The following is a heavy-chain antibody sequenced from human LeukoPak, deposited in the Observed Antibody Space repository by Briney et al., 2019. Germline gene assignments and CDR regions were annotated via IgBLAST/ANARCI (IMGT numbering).Heavy chain of an antibody. Sequence: RGESPKISCKGSGYSFTSYWIGWVRQMPGKGLEWMGIIYPGDSDTRYSPSFQGQVTISADKSISTAYLQWSSLKASDTAMYYCARQDTAMVDAFDIWGQGTMVTVSS. CDR2: IYPGDSDT. V-gene: IGHV5-51*01. CDR3: ARQDTAMVDAFDI. J-gene: IGHJ3*02. CDR1: GYSFTSYW. D-gene: IGHD5-18*01.